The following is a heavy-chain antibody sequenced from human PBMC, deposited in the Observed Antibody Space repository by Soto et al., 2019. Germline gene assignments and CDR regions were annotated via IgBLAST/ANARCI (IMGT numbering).Heavy chain of an antibody. CDR3: SRGHDIVVVVAATPVWFDY. J-gene: IGHJ4*02. V-gene: IGHV4-34*01. D-gene: IGHD2-15*01. CDR2: YNHSGST. CDR1: GRSFRSYY. Sequence: WETPSITFAGYGRSFRSYYCEWIRQATGKGLEWIGEYNHSGSTNYNPSLKSRVTISVDTSKNQFSLKLSSVTAADTAVYYCSRGHDIVVVVAATPVWFDYWGQGTLVTVSS.